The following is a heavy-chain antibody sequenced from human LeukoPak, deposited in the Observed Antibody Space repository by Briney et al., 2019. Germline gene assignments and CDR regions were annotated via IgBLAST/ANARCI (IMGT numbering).Heavy chain of an antibody. CDR1: GGSFSGYY. J-gene: IGHJ3*02. D-gene: IGHD5-18*01. CDR3: ASGRRSYGLMVAFDI. Sequence: PSETLSLTCAVYGGSFSGYYWSWIRQPPGKGLEWIGEINHSGSTNYNPSLKSRVTISVDTSKNQFSLKLSSVTAADTAVYYCASGRRSYGLMVAFDIWGQGTMVTVSS. CDR2: INHSGST. V-gene: IGHV4-34*01.